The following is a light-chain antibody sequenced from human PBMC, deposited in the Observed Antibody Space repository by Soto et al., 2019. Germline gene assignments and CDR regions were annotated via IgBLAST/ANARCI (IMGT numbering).Light chain of an antibody. CDR1: QRISSY. CDR3: HQSYSTLIT. CDR2: AAS. J-gene: IGKJ5*01. Sequence: DIQMTQSPSSLSASVGDRVTITLRASQRISSYINWYQQKPGKAPTLLIYAASSLQSVVPSRFSGSGSGTDFTLTISSLQPEDFATYYSHQSYSTLITFGQGTRLEIK. V-gene: IGKV1-39*01.